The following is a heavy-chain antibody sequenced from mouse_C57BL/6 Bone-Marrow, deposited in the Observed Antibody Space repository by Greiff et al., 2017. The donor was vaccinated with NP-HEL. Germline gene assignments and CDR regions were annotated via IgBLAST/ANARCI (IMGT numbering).Heavy chain of an antibody. V-gene: IGHV1-42*01. CDR2: INPSTGGT. CDR3: ARWDTTGVYWDFDV. Sequence: VHVKQSGPELVKPGASVKISCKASGYSFTGYYMNWVTQSPEKSLEWIGEINPSTGGTTYNQKFKAKATLTVDKSSSTAYMQLKSLTSEDSAVYYWARWDTTGVYWDFDVWGTGTTVTVSS. CDR1: GYSFTGYY. D-gene: IGHD1-1*01. J-gene: IGHJ1*03.